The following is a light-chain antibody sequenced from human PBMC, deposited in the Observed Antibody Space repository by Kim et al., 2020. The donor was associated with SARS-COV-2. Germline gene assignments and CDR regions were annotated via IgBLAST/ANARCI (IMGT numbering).Light chain of an antibody. Sequence: SLPPRERATLACRASQSVSSSYLAWYQQKPGQAPRLLIYGASSRATGIPDRFSGSGSGTDFTLTISRLEPEDFAVYYCQQYGGSITFGQGTRLEIK. CDR2: GAS. CDR3: QQYGGSIT. V-gene: IGKV3-20*01. CDR1: QSVSSSY. J-gene: IGKJ5*01.